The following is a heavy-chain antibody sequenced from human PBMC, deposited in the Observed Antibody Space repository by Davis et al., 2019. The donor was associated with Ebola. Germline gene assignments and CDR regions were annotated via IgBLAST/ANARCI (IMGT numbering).Heavy chain of an antibody. CDR3: ALWGPPNGDYVFDY. CDR1: GFTFTNAW. V-gene: IGHV3-15*01. J-gene: IGHJ4*02. Sequence: GESLKISCAASGFTFTNAWLTWVRQTPGKGLEWVGRIKSETHGGATVYAAPVKGRFTISRDDSKDTLYLDMNSLTTEDTAVYYCALWGPPNGDYVFDYWGQGTLVTVSS. CDR2: IKSETHGGAT. D-gene: IGHD4-17*01.